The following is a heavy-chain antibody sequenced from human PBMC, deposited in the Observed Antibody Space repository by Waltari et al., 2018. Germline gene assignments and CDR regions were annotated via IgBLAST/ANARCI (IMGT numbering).Heavy chain of an antibody. Sequence: QVQLQESGPGLVEPSQTLSLTCTVFGGSISSGDYYWGWIRQPPGKGLEWIGFIYHSGNTHYNPTLKSRINMSVETSKNQFSLNLNSVNAADWAVYYCARGTHGFDPWGQGTLGTVSS. V-gene: IGHV4-30-4*08. J-gene: IGHJ5*02. CDR1: GGSISSGDYY. CDR3: ARGTHGFDP. CDR2: IYHSGNT.